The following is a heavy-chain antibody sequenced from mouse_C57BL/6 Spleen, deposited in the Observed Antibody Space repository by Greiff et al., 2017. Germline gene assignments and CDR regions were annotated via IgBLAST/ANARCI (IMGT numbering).Heavy chain of an antibody. D-gene: IGHD1-1*01. CDR1: GYTFTSYW. V-gene: IGHV1-64*01. Sequence: QVQLKQPGAELVKPGASVKLSCKASGYTFTSYWMHWVKQRPGQGLEWIGMIHPNSGSTNYNEKFKSKATLTVDKSSSTAYMQLSSLTSEDSAVYYCARGYGSSGNCDYWGQGTTLTVSS. CDR3: ARGYGSSGNCDY. CDR2: IHPNSGST. J-gene: IGHJ2*01.